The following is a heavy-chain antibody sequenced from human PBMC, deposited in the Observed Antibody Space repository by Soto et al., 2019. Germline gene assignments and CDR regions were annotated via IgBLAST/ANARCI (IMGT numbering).Heavy chain of an antibody. D-gene: IGHD3-22*01. J-gene: IGHJ1*01. V-gene: IGHV3-33*01. CDR1: GFTFSSYG. CDR3: ARGDVGDYYDSSGDRGGYFQH. CDR2: IWYDGSNK. Sequence: QVQLVESGGGVVQPGRSLRLSCAASGFTFSSYGMHWVRQAPGKGLEWVAVIWYDGSNKYYADSVKGRFTISRDNSKNTLYLQMNSLRAEDTAVYSCARGDVGDYYDSSGDRGGYFQHWGQATLVTVSS.